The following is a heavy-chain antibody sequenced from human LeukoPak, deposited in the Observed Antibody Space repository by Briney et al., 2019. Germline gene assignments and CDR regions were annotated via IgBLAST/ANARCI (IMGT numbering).Heavy chain of an antibody. CDR1: GFTFSSYA. CDR3: AKWPLASSSWYSNY. CDR2: ISGRGGST. J-gene: IGHJ4*02. D-gene: IGHD6-13*01. Sequence: GGSLRLSCAASGFTFSSYAMSWVRQAPGKGLEWVSAISGRGGSTYYADSVKGRFTISRDKSKNTLYLQMNSLRAEDTAVYYCAKWPLASSSWYSNYWGQGTLVTVSS. V-gene: IGHV3-23*01.